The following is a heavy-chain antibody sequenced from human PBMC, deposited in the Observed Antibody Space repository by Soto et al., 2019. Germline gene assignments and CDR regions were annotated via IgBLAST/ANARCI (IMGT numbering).Heavy chain of an antibody. J-gene: IGHJ4*02. V-gene: IGHV4-61*01. CDR2: IYYSGST. CDR1: GGSVSSGSYY. CDR3: ARTDILTGPLDY. D-gene: IGHD3-9*01. Sequence: SETLSLTCTVSGGSVSSGSYYWSWIRQPPGKGLEWIGYIYYSGSTNYNPSLKSRVTISVDTSKNQFSLKLSSVTAADTAVYYCARTDILTGPLDYWGQGTLVTVSS.